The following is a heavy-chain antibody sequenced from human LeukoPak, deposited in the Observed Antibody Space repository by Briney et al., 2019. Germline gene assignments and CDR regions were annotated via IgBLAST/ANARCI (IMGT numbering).Heavy chain of an antibody. CDR1: GFTFSSYA. J-gene: IGHJ4*02. CDR2: ISGSGGST. Sequence: PGGSLRLSCAASGFTFSSYAMSWVRQAPGKGLEWVSAISGSGGSTYYADSVKGRFTISRDNSKNTLYLQMNSLRAEDTAVYYCAKDRVPGYCSSTSCSPFDYWGQGTLVTVSS. CDR3: AKDRVPGYCSSTSCSPFDY. D-gene: IGHD2-2*01. V-gene: IGHV3-23*01.